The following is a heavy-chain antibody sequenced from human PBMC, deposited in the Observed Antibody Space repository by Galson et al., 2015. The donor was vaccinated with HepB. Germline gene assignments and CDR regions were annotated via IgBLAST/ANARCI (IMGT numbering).Heavy chain of an antibody. Sequence: SLRLSCAASGFTFSSHAMSWVRQAPGKGLEWVSAISGSGGSTYYADSVKGRFTISRDNSKNTLYLQMNSLRAEDTALYYCAKDMSSSGWLYYFDYWGQGTLVTVSS. J-gene: IGHJ4*02. CDR1: GFTFSSHA. V-gene: IGHV3-23*01. D-gene: IGHD6-19*01. CDR2: ISGSGGST. CDR3: AKDMSSSGWLYYFDY.